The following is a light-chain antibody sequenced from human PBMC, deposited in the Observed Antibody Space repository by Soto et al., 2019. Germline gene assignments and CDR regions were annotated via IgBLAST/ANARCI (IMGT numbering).Light chain of an antibody. CDR1: QSVSNNY. Sequence: EIVLTQSPVTLSLSPGERATLSCRASQSVSNNYLAWYQQKPGQAPRLLLYGASNRATGIPDRFSGSGSGTDFTLTISSLEPEDFAVYYCQQRGDWPPITFGQGTRLEIK. V-gene: IGKV3D-20*02. CDR2: GAS. CDR3: QQRGDWPPIT. J-gene: IGKJ5*01.